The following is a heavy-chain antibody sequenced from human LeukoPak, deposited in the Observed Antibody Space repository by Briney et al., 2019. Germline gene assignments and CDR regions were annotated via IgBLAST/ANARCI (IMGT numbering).Heavy chain of an antibody. Sequence: SETLPLTCTVSTGSVSSYYWSWIRQPPGKALEWIGFIYHSGSTNCNPSLTSRVTISTDTSKNQLSLKLSSVTAADTAVYYCARVRSSSSLSPWYFDLWGRGTLVTVSS. V-gene: IGHV4-59*02. CDR3: ARVRSSSSLSPWYFDL. CDR2: IYHSGST. CDR1: TGSVSSYY. J-gene: IGHJ2*01. D-gene: IGHD6-13*01.